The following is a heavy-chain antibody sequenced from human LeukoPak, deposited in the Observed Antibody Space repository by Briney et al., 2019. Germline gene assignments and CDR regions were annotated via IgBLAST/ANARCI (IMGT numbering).Heavy chain of an antibody. Sequence: GGSLRLSCEASRFTFSSAWMSWVRQAPGKGLEWVSAISGSGGSTYYADSVKGRFTISRDNSKNTLYLQMNSLRAEDTAVYYCAKDSDSSGRWYSEHAEYFQHWGQGTLVTVSS. CDR3: AKDSDSSGRWYSEHAEYFQH. V-gene: IGHV3-23*01. CDR1: RFTFSSAW. J-gene: IGHJ1*01. D-gene: IGHD6-19*01. CDR2: ISGSGGST.